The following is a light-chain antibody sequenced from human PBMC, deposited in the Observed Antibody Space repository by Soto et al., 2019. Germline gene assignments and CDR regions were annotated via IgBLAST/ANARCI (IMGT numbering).Light chain of an antibody. J-gene: IGKJ1*01. V-gene: IGKV3-11*01. CDR3: QQRSNWPPRT. CDR2: GAS. Sequence: ESVLTQSPGTLSLSPGERATLSCRASQSISGNLVWYQQKPGQAPRLLIYGASTRATGIPARFSGSGSGTDFTLTISSLEPEDFAVYYCQQRSNWPPRTFGQGTKVDIK. CDR1: QSISGN.